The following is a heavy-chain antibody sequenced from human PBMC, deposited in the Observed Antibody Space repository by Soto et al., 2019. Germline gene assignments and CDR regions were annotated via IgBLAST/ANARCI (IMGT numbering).Heavy chain of an antibody. CDR3: ARGRSVTNSFYYYLRMDV. Sequence: AVDVSGEGCGYGVTIYHMXCRRQSLGQRLEWIGLINTTGGRPSYAQRFQGRLIMTRDTATSTLSLQLASLRSDDTALYYCARGRSVTNSFYYYLRMDVWAKGSTVATYS. D-gene: IGHD1-1*01. V-gene: IGHV1-46*01. CDR1: GYGVTIYH. CDR2: INTTGGRP. J-gene: IGHJ6*04.